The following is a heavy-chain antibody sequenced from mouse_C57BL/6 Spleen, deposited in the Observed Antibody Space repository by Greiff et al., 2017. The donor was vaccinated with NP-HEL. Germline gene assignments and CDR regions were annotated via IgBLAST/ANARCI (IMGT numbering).Heavy chain of an antibody. Sequence: VQLQQPGAELVMPGASVKLSCKASGYTFTSYWMHWVKQRPGQGLEWIGEIDPSDSYTNYNQKFKGKSTLTVDKSSSTAYMQLSSLTSEDSAVYYCARLGYYGSSSYYFDYWGQGTTLTVSS. CDR3: ARLGYYGSSSYYFDY. D-gene: IGHD1-1*01. V-gene: IGHV1-69*01. CDR1: GYTFTSYW. J-gene: IGHJ2*01. CDR2: IDPSDSYT.